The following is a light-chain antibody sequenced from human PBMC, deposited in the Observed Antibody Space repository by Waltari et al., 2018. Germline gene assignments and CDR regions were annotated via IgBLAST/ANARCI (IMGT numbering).Light chain of an antibody. J-gene: IGKJ1*01. V-gene: IGKV3-15*01. CDR3: QQYNNSWT. Sequence: EIVMTQSPATLSVSPGERATLSCRASQSVSSNLAWYQQKPGQAPRLLIYGASTRATGIPARFRGSGSGTEFTLTISSLQSEDFAVYYCQQYNNSWTFGQGTKVEIK. CDR2: GAS. CDR1: QSVSSN.